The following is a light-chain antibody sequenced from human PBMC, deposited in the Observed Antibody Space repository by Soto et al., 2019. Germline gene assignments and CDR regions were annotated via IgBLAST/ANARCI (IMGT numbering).Light chain of an antibody. V-gene: IGLV1-44*01. CDR2: IND. CDR3: AAWDHSLNAL. CDR1: SSNIGDNP. Sequence: SVLTQPPSASGTPGQRSTISCSGRSSNIGDNPVNSYQQLPGAAPKLLIYINDQRPSGGPDRFSGSKSGTSATLAISWLQPEDEADYYCAAWDHSLNALFRTGTKVTVL. J-gene: IGLJ1*01.